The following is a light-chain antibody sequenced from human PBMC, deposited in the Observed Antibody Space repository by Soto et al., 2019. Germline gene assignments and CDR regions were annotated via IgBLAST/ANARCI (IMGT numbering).Light chain of an antibody. CDR1: QVISTY. V-gene: IGKV1-39*01. Sequence: DMQMTRCRSSRSAWVGERVSMTCGASQVISTYFNWYQKREGLAPRLLIYAASSLQRGVPPRFSGRAYATDLPITITSMQTEDSATPLCQQTYSAPPTFGHGNKVDIK. CDR3: QQTYSAPPT. J-gene: IGKJ1*01. CDR2: AAS.